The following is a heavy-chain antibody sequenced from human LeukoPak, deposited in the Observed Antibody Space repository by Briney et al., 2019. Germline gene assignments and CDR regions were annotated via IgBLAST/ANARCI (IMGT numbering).Heavy chain of an antibody. Sequence: ASVKVSCKASGYTFTGYYMHWVRQAPGQGLEWMGWINPNSGGTNYAQKFQGWVTMTRDTSISTAYMELSRLRSDDTAVYYCARGTWIQDYYGMDVWGKGTTVTVSS. CDR1: GYTFTGYY. V-gene: IGHV1-2*04. D-gene: IGHD5-18*01. J-gene: IGHJ6*04. CDR3: ARGTWIQDYYGMDV. CDR2: INPNSGGT.